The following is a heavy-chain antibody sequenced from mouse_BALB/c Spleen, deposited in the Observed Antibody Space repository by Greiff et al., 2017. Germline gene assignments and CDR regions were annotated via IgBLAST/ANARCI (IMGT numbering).Heavy chain of an antibody. D-gene: IGHD2-4*01. CDR2: ISSGGSYT. J-gene: IGHJ3*01. CDR3: ARDEDYERAWFAY. Sequence: EVKLMESGGGLVKPGGSLKLSCAASGFTFGSYAMSWVRQSPEKRLEWVAEISSGGSYTYYPDTVTGRFTISRDNAKNTLYLEMSSLRSEDTAMYYCARDEDYERAWFAYWGQGTLVTVSA. V-gene: IGHV5-9-4*01. CDR1: GFTFGSYA.